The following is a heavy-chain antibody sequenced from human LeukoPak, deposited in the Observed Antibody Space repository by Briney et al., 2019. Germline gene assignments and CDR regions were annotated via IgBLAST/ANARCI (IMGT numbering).Heavy chain of an antibody. Sequence: RPSETLSLTCAVYGGSFSGYYWSWIRQPPGKGLEWIGEINHSGSTNYNPSLKSRVTISVDTSKNQFSLKLSSVTAADTAVYYCARVSGTVATDYWGQGTLVTVSS. J-gene: IGHJ4*02. V-gene: IGHV4-34*01. CDR3: ARVSGTVATDY. CDR2: INHSGST. CDR1: GGSFSGYY. D-gene: IGHD3-10*01.